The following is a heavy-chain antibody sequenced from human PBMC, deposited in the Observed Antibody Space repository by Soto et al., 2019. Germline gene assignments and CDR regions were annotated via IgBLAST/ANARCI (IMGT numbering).Heavy chain of an antibody. Sequence: SETLSLTCTVSGGSISTYYWSWIRQPPGKGLEWIGYIYSSGSTNYNPSLKSRVTISVDTSKNQFSLKLNSVTAADTAMYYCARAEYGFGSTHWGQGTLVTVSS. J-gene: IGHJ4*02. CDR2: IYSSGST. CDR3: ARAEYGFGSTH. D-gene: IGHD1-1*01. CDR1: GGSISTYY. V-gene: IGHV4-59*01.